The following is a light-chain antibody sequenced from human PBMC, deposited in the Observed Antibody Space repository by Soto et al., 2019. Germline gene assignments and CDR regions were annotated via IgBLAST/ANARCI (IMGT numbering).Light chain of an antibody. CDR3: QQYNNWPRT. CDR2: GAS. V-gene: IGKV3-15*01. J-gene: IGKJ1*01. Sequence: EIVMTQSPATLSVSPGERATLSCRASQSVSSNLAWYQQKPGQAPRLLIYGASTRATGIPARFSGSGSGTEFPLTLSGLQSEDFAVYYCQQYNNWPRTFGQGTKVEIK. CDR1: QSVSSN.